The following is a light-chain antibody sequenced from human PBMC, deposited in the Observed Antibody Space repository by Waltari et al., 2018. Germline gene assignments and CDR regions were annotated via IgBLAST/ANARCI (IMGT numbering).Light chain of an antibody. J-gene: IGLJ2*01. CDR1: SPNIGKKA. V-gene: IGLV1-36*01. CDR2: YDD. CDR3: CSYAGSPTFVI. Sequence: QSVLTQPPSVSEAPGQRVTIPCSGSSPNIGKKAVSWYRQFPGKAPEVLIFYDDLRPSGVSARFSGSKSGTSASLAIRGLQSEDEADYYCCSYAGSPTFVIFGGGSKLTVL.